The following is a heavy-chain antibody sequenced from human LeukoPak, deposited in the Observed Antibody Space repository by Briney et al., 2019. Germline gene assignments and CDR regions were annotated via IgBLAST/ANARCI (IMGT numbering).Heavy chain of an antibody. Sequence: PSETLSLTCTVSGGSISSGSYYWSWIRQPPGKGLEWIGYIYYTGSTEYNPSLKSRVTISVDTSKNQFSLKLSSVTAADTAVYYCARPGVGSGRYGAFDIWGQGTMVTVSS. CDR2: IYYTGST. V-gene: IGHV4-61*01. D-gene: IGHD5-18*01. CDR3: ARPGVGSGRYGAFDI. CDR1: GGSISSGSYY. J-gene: IGHJ3*02.